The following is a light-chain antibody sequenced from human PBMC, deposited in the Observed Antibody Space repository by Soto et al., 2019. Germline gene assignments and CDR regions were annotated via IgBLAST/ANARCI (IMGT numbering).Light chain of an antibody. CDR2: DGS. CDR1: NIGSKS. V-gene: IGLV3-21*02. CDR3: QVWDISSDHPL. Sequence: SYELTQSPSVSVAPGQTARISCGANNIGSKSVHWYQQRPGQAPVMVVYDGSDRPSGIPERFSGSNSGDTATLTISRVEAADEADYSCQVWDISSDHPLFGGGTKLTVL. J-gene: IGLJ2*01.